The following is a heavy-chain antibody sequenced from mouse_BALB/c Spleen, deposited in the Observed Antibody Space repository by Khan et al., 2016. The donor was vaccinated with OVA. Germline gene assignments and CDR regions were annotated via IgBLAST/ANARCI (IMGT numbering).Heavy chain of an antibody. J-gene: IGHJ3*01. CDR1: GYAFTNYQ. V-gene: IGHV1S81*02. CDR2: INPSNGGT. Sequence: QIQLVQSGAELVKPGASVKLSCKASGYAFTNYQMYWVKQRPGQGLEWIGEINPSNGGTNFNEKFKSKATLTVDKSSSTAYMQLSSLTSEDSAVYYCTRGGYGGFAYWGQGTLVTVS. D-gene: IGHD3-1*01. CDR3: TRGGYGGFAY.